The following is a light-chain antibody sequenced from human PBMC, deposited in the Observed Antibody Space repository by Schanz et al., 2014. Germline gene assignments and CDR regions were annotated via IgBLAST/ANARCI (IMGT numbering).Light chain of an antibody. V-gene: IGKV3-20*01. Sequence: EIVLTQSPGTLSLSPGERATLSCKASQSISGYDLAWYQQKPGQAPRLLIYGAFDRATGIPDRFSGSGSGTVFTLTISSLEPEDFAVYYCQQYGVSPLTFGGGTKVEIQ. CDR1: QSISGYD. CDR3: QQYGVSPLT. CDR2: GAF. J-gene: IGKJ4*01.